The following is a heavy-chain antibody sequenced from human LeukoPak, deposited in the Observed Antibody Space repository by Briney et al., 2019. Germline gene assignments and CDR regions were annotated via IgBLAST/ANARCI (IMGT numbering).Heavy chain of an antibody. J-gene: IGHJ4*02. CDR2: ISSSGSTI. CDR1: GFTFSSYE. V-gene: IGHV3-48*03. D-gene: IGHD5-24*01. CDR3: ARSGGWLQFHY. Sequence: PGGSLRLSCAASGFTFSSYEMNWVRQAPGKGLEWVSYISSSGSTIYYADSVKGRFTISRDNAKNSLYLKMNSLRAEDTAVYYCARSGGWLQFHYWGQGTLVTVSS.